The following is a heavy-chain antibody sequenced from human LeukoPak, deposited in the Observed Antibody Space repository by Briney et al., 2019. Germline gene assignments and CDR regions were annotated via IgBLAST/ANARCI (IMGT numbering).Heavy chain of an antibody. J-gene: IGHJ4*02. CDR1: GYTFTNYF. CDR2: INPSGGGT. CDR3: VRDYPYGSGIVRVDS. D-gene: IGHD3-10*01. V-gene: IGHV1-46*01. Sequence: ASVTVSCKASGYTFTNYFMHWVRQAPGQGLEWMGVINPSGGGTTYAQKFRDRVTITRDTSANTAYMQLTRLKSEDTAVYYCVRDYPYGSGIVRVDSWGQGTLVTVSS.